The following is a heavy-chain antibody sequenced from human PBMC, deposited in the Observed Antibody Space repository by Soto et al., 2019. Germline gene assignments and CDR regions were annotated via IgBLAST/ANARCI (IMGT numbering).Heavy chain of an antibody. V-gene: IGHV4-39*01. J-gene: IGHJ5*02. CDR3: ARHGQLERIIGGWFDP. D-gene: IGHD1-1*01. CDR1: GGSISSSSYY. CDR2: IYYSGST. Sequence: PSETLSLTCTVSGGSISSSSYYWGWIRQPPGKGLEWIESIYYSGSTYYNPSLKSRVTTSVDTSKNQFSLKLSSVTAADTAVYYCARHGQLERIIGGWFDPWGQGTLLTVS.